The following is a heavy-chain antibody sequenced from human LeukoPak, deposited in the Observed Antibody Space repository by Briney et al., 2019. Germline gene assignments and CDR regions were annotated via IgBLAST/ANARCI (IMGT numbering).Heavy chain of an antibody. Sequence: GGSLRLSCAASGFAFSAYHMSWVRQAPGKGLGWVSYISSSSGTIYYADSMKGRFTTSRDDAKNSLYLEMNSLRDDDTAVYYCARYFGDPQGMDVWGQGTTVTVSS. CDR3: ARYFGDPQGMDV. CDR1: GFAFSAYH. D-gene: IGHD3-16*01. V-gene: IGHV3-48*02. CDR2: ISSSSGTI. J-gene: IGHJ6*02.